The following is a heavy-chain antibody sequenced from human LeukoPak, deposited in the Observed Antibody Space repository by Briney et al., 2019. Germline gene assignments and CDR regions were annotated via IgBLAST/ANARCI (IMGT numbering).Heavy chain of an antibody. CDR2: ISVYNGKT. Sequence: ASVKVSCKASGYTFTSYGVTWVRQAPGQGLEWMGWISVYNGKTNYAHKLQGRVTMTTDTSTGTAYMELRSLRSDDSAVYYCARGRGATISGPEDYWGQGTLVTVSS. V-gene: IGHV1-18*01. J-gene: IGHJ4*02. D-gene: IGHD5-24*01. CDR1: GYTFTSYG. CDR3: ARGRGATISGPEDY.